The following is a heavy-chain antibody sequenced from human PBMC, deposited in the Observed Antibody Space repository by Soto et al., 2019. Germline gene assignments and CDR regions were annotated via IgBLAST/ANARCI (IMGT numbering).Heavy chain of an antibody. Sequence: SETLSLTCTVSGGSISSYYWSWIRQPPGKGLEWIGYIYYSGSTNYNPSLKSRVTISVDTSKNQFSLKLSSATAADTAVYYCAREGSYPPFDPWGQGTLVTVSS. CDR1: GGSISSYY. J-gene: IGHJ5*02. V-gene: IGHV4-59*01. CDR3: AREGSYPPFDP. CDR2: IYYSGST.